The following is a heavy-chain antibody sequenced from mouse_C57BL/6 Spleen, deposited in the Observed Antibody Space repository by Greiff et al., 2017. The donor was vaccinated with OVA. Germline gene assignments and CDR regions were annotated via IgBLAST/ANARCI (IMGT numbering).Heavy chain of an antibody. CDR3: ARGELRSFAY. Sequence: VQLQQPGAELVMPGASVKLSCKASGYNFTSYWMHWGKQRPGQGLEWIGEIDPSDSYTNYNQKFKGKSTLTVDNSSSTAYMQLSSLTSEDSAVFNSARGELRSFAYWGQGTLVTVSA. J-gene: IGHJ3*01. CDR2: IDPSDSYT. CDR1: GYNFTSYW. D-gene: IGHD3-2*02. V-gene: IGHV1-69*01.